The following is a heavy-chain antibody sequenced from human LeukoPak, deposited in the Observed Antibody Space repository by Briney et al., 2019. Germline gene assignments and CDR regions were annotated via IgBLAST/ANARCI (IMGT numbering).Heavy chain of an antibody. D-gene: IGHD3/OR15-3a*01. CDR1: GYTFTTYA. CDR3: ARDMDWIPDY. Sequence: ASVKVSCKASGYTFTTYAIHWVRQAPGQRLEWMGIINPSGGSTSYAQKFQGRVTMTRDTSTSTVYMELSSLRSEDTAVYYCARDMDWIPDYWGQGTLVTVSS. J-gene: IGHJ4*02. CDR2: INPSGGST. V-gene: IGHV1-46*01.